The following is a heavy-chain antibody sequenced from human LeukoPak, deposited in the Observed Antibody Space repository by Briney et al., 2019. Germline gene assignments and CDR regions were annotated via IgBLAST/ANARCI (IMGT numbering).Heavy chain of an antibody. Sequence: SETLSLTCAVYGGSFSGYYWSWIRQPPGKGLEWIGEINHSGSTNYNPSLKSRVTISVDTSKNQFSLNLSSVTAADTAVYYCARRAYYYDSSGYYAFDIWGQGTMVTVSS. V-gene: IGHV4-34*01. CDR2: INHSGST. CDR1: GGSFSGYY. D-gene: IGHD3-22*01. CDR3: ARRAYYYDSSGYYAFDI. J-gene: IGHJ3*02.